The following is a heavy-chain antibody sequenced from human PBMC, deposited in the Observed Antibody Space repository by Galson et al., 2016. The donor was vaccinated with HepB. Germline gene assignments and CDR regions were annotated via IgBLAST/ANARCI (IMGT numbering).Heavy chain of an antibody. CDR3: ARSLGSTTNYGLDV. CDR1: GLTVRSNY. Sequence: SLRLSCAASGLTVRSNYMHWVRQAPGKGLEWVSVIHSGGATYYASSVVGRFSISRDNSKNTMDLHMSGLRAEDTAVYYCARSLGSTTNYGLDVWGQGTAVSVS. J-gene: IGHJ6*02. CDR2: IHSGGAT. V-gene: IGHV3-53*01. D-gene: IGHD1-26*01.